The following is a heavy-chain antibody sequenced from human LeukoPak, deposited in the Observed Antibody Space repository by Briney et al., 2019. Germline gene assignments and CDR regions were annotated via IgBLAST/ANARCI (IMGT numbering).Heavy chain of an antibody. V-gene: IGHV1-8*01. D-gene: IGHD7-27*01. CDR3: ARFNSGGGDY. CDR2: MNTNSGDT. J-gene: IGHJ4*02. CDR1: GYTFTSFD. Sequence: ASVKVSCKASGYTFTSFDINWVRQTAGQGFEWMGWMNTNSGDTEYAPKFQGRVTMTRNTSISTAYMELSSLRSEDTAVYYCARFNSGGGDYWGQGTLVTVSS.